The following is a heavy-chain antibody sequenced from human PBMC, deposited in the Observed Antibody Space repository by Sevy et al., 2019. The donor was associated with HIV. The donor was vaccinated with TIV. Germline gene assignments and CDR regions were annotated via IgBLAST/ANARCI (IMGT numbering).Heavy chain of an antibody. CDR3: ARERSCGGGCYYFDF. Sequence: GGSLRLSCAASGFIFDDYGMIWVRQAPGKGLEWVAGINWNGGSTGYAGSVEGRFTVSRDNAKNSLYLQMNILRAEDSGFYYCARERSCGGGCYYFDFWGQGTLVTVSS. CDR2: INWNGGST. J-gene: IGHJ4*02. D-gene: IGHD2-21*01. CDR1: GFIFDDYG. V-gene: IGHV3-20*04.